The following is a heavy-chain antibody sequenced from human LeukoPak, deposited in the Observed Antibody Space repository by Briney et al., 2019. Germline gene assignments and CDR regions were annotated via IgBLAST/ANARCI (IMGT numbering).Heavy chain of an antibody. D-gene: IGHD5-12*01. V-gene: IGHV3-74*01. CDR2: INSDGSST. Sequence: GGSLRLSCEAAGFTFSTYWMHWVRQAPGKGLVWVSRINSDGSSTSYADSVKGRFTISRDNAKNTLYLQMNNLRAEDTAVYYCARDRGYAFDIWGQGTMVTVSS. CDR1: GFTFSTYW. CDR3: ARDRGYAFDI. J-gene: IGHJ3*02.